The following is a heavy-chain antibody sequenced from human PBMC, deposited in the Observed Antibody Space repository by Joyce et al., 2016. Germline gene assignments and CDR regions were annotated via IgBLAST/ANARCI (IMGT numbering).Heavy chain of an antibody. Sequence: QITLKESGPTLVKPTQTLTLTCNFTGFSLDTRGVSVGWLRKPPGKALEWLAHINWDNDKRYSPSLESRLAIAKDTSKKRVVLTMTNLDPVGTATYYCAHSRYASGSYPGYSFYYYMDVWGKGTTVTVSS. V-gene: IGHV2-5*02. CDR2: INWDNDK. CDR3: AHSRYASGSYPGYSFYYYMDV. CDR1: GFSLDTRGVS. J-gene: IGHJ6*03. D-gene: IGHD3-10*01.